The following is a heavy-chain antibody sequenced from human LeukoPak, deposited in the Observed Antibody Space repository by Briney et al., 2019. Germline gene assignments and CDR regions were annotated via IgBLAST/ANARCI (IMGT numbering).Heavy chain of an antibody. CDR3: AKGDYYDSSGHIDY. CDR2: ISGSGGST. J-gene: IGHJ4*02. V-gene: IGHV3-23*01. Sequence: GGSLRLSCAASGFTFTSYWMHWVRQAPGKGLEWVSAISGSGGSTYYADSVKGRFTISRDNSKNTLYLQMNSLRAEDTAVYYCAKGDYYDSSGHIDYWGQGTLVTVSS. D-gene: IGHD3-22*01. CDR1: GFTFTSYW.